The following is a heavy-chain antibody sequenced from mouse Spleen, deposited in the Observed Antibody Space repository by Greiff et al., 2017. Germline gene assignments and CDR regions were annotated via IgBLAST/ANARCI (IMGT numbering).Heavy chain of an antibody. CDR1: GFTFSDYY. Sequence: EVMLVESGGGLVKPGGSLKLSCAASGFTFSDYYMYWVRQTPEKRLEWVATISDGGSYTYYPDSVKGRFTISRDNAKNNLYLQMSSLKSEDTAMYYCARDRQLLRSGGYFDVWGAGTTVTVSS. J-gene: IGHJ1*01. V-gene: IGHV5-4*02. D-gene: IGHD1-1*01. CDR2: ISDGGSYT. CDR3: ARDRQLLRSGGYFDV.